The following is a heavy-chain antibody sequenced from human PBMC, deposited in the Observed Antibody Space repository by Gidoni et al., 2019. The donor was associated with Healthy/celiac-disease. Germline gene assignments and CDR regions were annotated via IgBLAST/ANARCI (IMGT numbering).Heavy chain of an antibody. Sequence: VQLLESGGGLVQPGGSLRLSCAASGFTFSSDAMSWVRQAPGKGLEWVSAISGSGGSTYYADSVKGRFTISRDNSKNTLYLQMNSLRAEDTAVYYCAKNPGIRGSGSYCSLDVWGQGTTVTVSS. CDR1: GFTFSSDA. J-gene: IGHJ6*02. D-gene: IGHD3-10*01. CDR3: AKNPGIRGSGSYCSLDV. V-gene: IGHV3-23*01. CDR2: ISGSGGST.